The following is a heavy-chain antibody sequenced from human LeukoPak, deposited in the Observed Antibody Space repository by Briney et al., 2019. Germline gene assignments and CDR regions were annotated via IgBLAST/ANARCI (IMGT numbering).Heavy chain of an antibody. CDR1: GFSISNDW. CDR2: VKSRSAGETT. J-gene: IGHJ4*02. V-gene: IGHV3-15*01. D-gene: IGHD3-10*01. CDR3: SLIQGWGSGSYYRDF. Sequence: GGSLRLSCAASGFSISNDWMSWVRQAPGKGLEWVARVKSRSAGETTDYAAPVKGRFTISRDDSKNTLYLQMNSLKTEDTAVYYCSLIQGWGSGSYYRDFWGQGTLVAVSS.